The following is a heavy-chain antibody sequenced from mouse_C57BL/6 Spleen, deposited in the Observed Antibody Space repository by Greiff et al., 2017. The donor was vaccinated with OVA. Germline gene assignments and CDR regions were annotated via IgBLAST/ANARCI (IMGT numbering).Heavy chain of an antibody. D-gene: IGHD1-1*01. CDR3: ARYYYGSRNWYFDV. V-gene: IGHV1-63*01. J-gene: IGHJ1*03. Sequence: QVHVKQSGAELVRPGTSVKMSCKASGYTFTNYWIGWAKQRPGHGLEWIGDIYPGGGYTNYNEKFKGKATLTADKSSSTAYMQFSSLTSEDSAIYYCARYYYGSRNWYFDVWGTGTTVTVSS. CDR1: GYTFTNYW. CDR2: IYPGGGYT.